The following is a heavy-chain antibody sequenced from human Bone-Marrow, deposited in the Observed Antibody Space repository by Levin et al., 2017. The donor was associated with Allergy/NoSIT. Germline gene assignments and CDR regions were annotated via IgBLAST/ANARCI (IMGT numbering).Heavy chain of an antibody. D-gene: IGHD2-21*02. V-gene: IGHV4-38-2*02. J-gene: IGHJ4*02. CDR3: ARDPQSYLAYCGGDCYSGIDY. CDR2: IYHSGST. CDR1: GYSISSGYY. Sequence: SETLSLTCAVSGYSISSGYYWGWIRQPPGKGLEWIGSIYHSGSTYYNPSLKSRVTISVDTSKNQFSLKLSSVTAADTAVYYCARDPQSYLAYCGGDCYSGIDYWGQGTLVTVSS.